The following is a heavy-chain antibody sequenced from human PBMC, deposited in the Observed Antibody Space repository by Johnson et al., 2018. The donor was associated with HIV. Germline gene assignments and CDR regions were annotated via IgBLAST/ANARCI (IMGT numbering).Heavy chain of an antibody. CDR2: IYSGGST. D-gene: IGHD3-22*01. CDR1: GFTVSSNY. V-gene: IGHV3-66*01. J-gene: IGHJ3*02. Sequence: VHFVESGGGVVQPGGSLRLSCAASGFTVSSNYMSWVRQAPGKGLEWVSVIYSGGSTYYADSVKGRCTISRDNSKNTLYLQMNSLRAEDTAVYYCARDDTMMHGFDIWGQGTMVTVSS. CDR3: ARDDTMMHGFDI.